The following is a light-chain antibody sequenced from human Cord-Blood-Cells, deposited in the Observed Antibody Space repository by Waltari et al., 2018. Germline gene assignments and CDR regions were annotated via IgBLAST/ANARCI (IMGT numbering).Light chain of an antibody. J-gene: IGKJ5*01. CDR2: GES. CDR1: QSVSSSY. V-gene: IGKV3-20*01. CDR3: QQYGSSPT. Sequence: EIVLTQSPGTLSLSPGERATLSCRASQSVSSSYLAWYQQKPAQAPRLLIDGESSRATGIPDRFSGSESGTDFTLTISRLEPEDFAVYYCQQYGSSPTFDQGTRLEIK.